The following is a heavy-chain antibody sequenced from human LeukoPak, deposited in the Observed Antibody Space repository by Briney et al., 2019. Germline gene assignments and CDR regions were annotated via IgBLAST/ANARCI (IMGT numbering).Heavy chain of an antibody. D-gene: IGHD3-3*02. J-gene: IGHJ4*02. V-gene: IGHV3-66*01. CDR3: ARAPSNAHFDY. CDR1: GFTVRNNY. Sequence: GGSLRLSCAASGFTVRNNYMSWVRQAPGKGLEWVSLIYSGGSTYYADSVKGRFTISGDNSNNTVYLQMNSLRAEDTAVYYCARAPSNAHFDYWGQGTLVTVSS. CDR2: IYSGGST.